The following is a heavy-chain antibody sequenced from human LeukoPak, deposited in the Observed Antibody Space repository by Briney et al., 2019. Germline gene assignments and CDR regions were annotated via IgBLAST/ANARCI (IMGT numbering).Heavy chain of an antibody. J-gene: IGHJ4*02. V-gene: IGHV3-7*01. CDR3: ARVMNLNRRVVSDFIDY. CDR1: GFTFSSYW. D-gene: IGHD3-3*01. CDR2: IRQDGSDK. Sequence: GGSLRLSCAASGFTFSSYWMSWVRQAPGKGLEWVANIRQDGSDKYYVDSVKGRFTISRDNAKNSLYLQMNSLRAEDTAVYYCARVMNLNRRVVSDFIDYWGQGTLVTVSS.